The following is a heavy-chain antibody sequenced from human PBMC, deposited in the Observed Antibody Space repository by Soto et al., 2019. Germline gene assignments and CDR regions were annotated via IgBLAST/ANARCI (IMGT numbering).Heavy chain of an antibody. J-gene: IGHJ4*02. Sequence: QVQLVQSGAEVKKPGASVKVSCKASGYTFTSYGISWVRQAPGQGLEWMGWISAYNGNTNYAQKLQGRVTMTTDTSPXTAYMELRSLRSDDTAVYYCASSLLVGYGLEGESDWGQGTLVTVSS. CDR3: ASSLLVGYGLEGESD. D-gene: IGHD5-18*01. CDR1: GYTFTSYG. CDR2: ISAYNGNT. V-gene: IGHV1-18*01.